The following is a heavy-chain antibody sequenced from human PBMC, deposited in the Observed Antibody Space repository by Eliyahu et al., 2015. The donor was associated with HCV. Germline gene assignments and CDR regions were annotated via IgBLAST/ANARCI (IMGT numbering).Heavy chain of an antibody. CDR2: XHYXGST. CDR3: ASGGGGIAVAGTGGWFDP. CDR1: GGSITTYY. J-gene: IGHJ5*02. Sequence: QVQLQESGPGLVKPSETLSLTCTVSGGSITTYYWSXIRQPPGKGLEWLGYXHYXGSTNYTPSLKSRVTISVDTSKNQFSLNLTSVTAADTAVYYCASGGGGIAVAGTGGWFDPWGQGTLVTVSS. D-gene: IGHD6-19*01. V-gene: IGHV4-59*01.